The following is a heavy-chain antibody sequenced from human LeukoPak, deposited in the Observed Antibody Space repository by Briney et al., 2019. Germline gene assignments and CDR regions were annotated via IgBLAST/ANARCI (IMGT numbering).Heavy chain of an antibody. V-gene: IGHV4-34*01. CDR2: INHSGST. J-gene: IGHJ5*02. Sequence: SETMSLTCAVYGGSFSGYYWSWIRQPPGKGLEWIGEINHSGSTNYNPSLKSRVTISVDTSKNQFSLKLSSVTAADTAVYYCARGLDSSFSGWFDPWGQGTLVTVSS. D-gene: IGHD6-6*01. CDR3: ARGLDSSFSGWFDP. CDR1: GGSFSGYY.